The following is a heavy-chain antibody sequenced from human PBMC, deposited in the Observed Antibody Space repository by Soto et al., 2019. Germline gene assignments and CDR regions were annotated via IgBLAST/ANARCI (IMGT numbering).Heavy chain of an antibody. CDR1: GGSISSSSYY. Sequence: ETLSLTCTVSGGSISSSSYYWGWIRQHTGKGLEWIGSIYYSGSTYYNPSLKSRVTISVDTSKNQFSLKLSSVTVADTAVYYCARLRCGDSCYSGYYYYGMDVWGQGTTVTSP. V-gene: IGHV4-39*01. CDR2: IYYSGST. J-gene: IGHJ6*02. CDR3: ARLRCGDSCYSGYYYYGMDV. D-gene: IGHD2-15*01.